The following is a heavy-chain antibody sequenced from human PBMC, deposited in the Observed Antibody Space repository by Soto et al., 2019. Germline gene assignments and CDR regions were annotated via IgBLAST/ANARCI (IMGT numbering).Heavy chain of an antibody. CDR1: GGSISSSNW. CDR3: ARDVTYSSSSGGWFDP. D-gene: IGHD6-6*01. Sequence: QVQLQESGPGLVKPSGTLSLTCAVSGGSISSSNWWSWVRQPPGKWLEWIGEIYHSGSTNYNPSLKSRVTISVDKSKNLFSLMLSSVTAADTAVYYCARDVTYSSSSGGWFDPWGQGTLVTVSS. CDR2: IYHSGST. J-gene: IGHJ5*02. V-gene: IGHV4-4*02.